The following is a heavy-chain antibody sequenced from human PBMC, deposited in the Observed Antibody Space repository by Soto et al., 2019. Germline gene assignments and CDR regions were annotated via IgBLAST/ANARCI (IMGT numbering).Heavy chain of an antibody. D-gene: IGHD6-13*01. CDR3: AREWAIAAAGTGWFDP. CDR1: GGSISSGDYY. CDR2: IYYSGST. J-gene: IGHJ5*02. V-gene: IGHV4-30-4*01. Sequence: KPSETLSLTCTVSGGSISSGDYYWSWIRQPPGKGLEWIGYIYYSGSTYYNPSLKSRVTISVDTSKNQFSLKLSSVTAAYTAVYYCAREWAIAAAGTGWFDPWGQGTLVTVSS.